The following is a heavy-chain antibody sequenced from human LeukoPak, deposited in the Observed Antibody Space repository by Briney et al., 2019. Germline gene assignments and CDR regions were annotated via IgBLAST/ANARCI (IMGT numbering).Heavy chain of an antibody. CDR2: INPNSAAT. J-gene: IGHJ4*02. D-gene: IGHD6-19*01. Sequence: GASVKLSCKASGYTFTGCYMHWVRQAPGQGLEWMGWINPNSAATHYAQKFQGRVTMTRDTSISTAYMELSSLTSDDTAMYYCASGSSLDGSSGWPTHYYWGQGALVTVSS. CDR3: ASGSSLDGSSGWPTHYY. V-gene: IGHV1-2*02. CDR1: GYTFTGCY.